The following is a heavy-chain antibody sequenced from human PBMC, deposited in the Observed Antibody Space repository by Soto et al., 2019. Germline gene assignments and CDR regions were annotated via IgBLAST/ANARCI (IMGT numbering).Heavy chain of an antibody. J-gene: IGHJ4*02. CDR1: GGSISNVGYY. CDR3: ARAYYYDSSGYYWGPGFDY. Sequence: SETLSLTCTVSGGSISNVGYYWSWIRQHPGKGLEWIGYIYYSGSTYYNPSLKSRVTISVDTSKNQFSLKLSSVTAADTAVYYCARAYYYDSSGYYWGPGFDYWGQGTLVTVSS. D-gene: IGHD3-22*01. CDR2: IYYSGST. V-gene: IGHV4-30-4*08.